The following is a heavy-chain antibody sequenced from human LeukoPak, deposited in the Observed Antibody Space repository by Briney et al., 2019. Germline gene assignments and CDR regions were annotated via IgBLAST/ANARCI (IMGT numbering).Heavy chain of an antibody. CDR1: GGPISSHY. D-gene: IGHD6-19*01. CDR2: IYSSGST. Sequence: PSETLSLTCTVSGGPISSHYWGWIRQPAGRGLEWIGRIYSSGSTNDDPSHKSRVTRSVDTSKNQFSLKLSSGTAADTAVYYCARRSAVAGTGLWGQGTLVTVSS. CDR3: ARRSAVAGTGL. J-gene: IGHJ4*02. V-gene: IGHV4-4*07.